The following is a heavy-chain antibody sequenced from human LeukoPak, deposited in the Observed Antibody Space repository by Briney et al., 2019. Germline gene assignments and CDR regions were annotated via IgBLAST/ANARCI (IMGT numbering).Heavy chain of an antibody. CDR2: INANSGGT. CDR1: GYTFTAYH. V-gene: IGHV1-2*02. Sequence: GASVKVSCKASGYTFTAYHIHWVRQAPGQGLEWMGWINANSGGTNYAQSFQDRVTMTRDTSISTAYMELSRLTSDDTAVYYCAKGNDSVWGSYRGSPDYWGQGTPVTVSS. J-gene: IGHJ4*02. D-gene: IGHD3-16*01. CDR3: AKGNDSVWGSYRGSPDY.